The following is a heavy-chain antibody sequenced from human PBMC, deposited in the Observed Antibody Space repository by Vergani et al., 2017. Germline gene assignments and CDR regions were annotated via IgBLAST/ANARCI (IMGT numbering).Heavy chain of an antibody. V-gene: IGHV4-31*03. Sequence: QVQLQESGPGLVKASQTLSLTCSVSGAYVGSGGYYWSWVRQRPGMGLDWIGYIYYSGTTYYNPSLESRLTISLDTSENHLSLKLTSVTAADTAVYYCARGQPAITMVRGFHFMGSDWFDPWGQGTLVTVSS. CDR3: ARGQPAITMVRGFHFMGSDWFDP. CDR1: GAYVGSGGYY. CDR2: IYYSGTT. J-gene: IGHJ5*02. D-gene: IGHD3-10*01.